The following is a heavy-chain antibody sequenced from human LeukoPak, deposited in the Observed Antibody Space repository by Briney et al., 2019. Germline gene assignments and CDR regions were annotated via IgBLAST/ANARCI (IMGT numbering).Heavy chain of an antibody. J-gene: IGHJ4*02. CDR2: IKQDGSEK. CDR1: GFTFSSYW. Sequence: PGGSLRLSCAASGFTFSSYWMSWVRQAPGKGLEWVVNIKQDGSEKYYVDSVKGRFTISRDNAKNSLYLQMNSLRAEDTAVYYCARDRRGYSYGLSEDYWGQGTLVTVSS. V-gene: IGHV3-7*01. D-gene: IGHD5-18*01. CDR3: ARDRRGYSYGLSEDY.